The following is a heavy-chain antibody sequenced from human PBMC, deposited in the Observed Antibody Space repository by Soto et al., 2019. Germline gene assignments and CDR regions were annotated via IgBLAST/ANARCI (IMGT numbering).Heavy chain of an antibody. D-gene: IGHD2-15*01. CDR2: IDPSDSYT. J-gene: IGHJ6*02. CDR1: GYSFTSYW. CDR3: ARNSGVVVAAVYGMDV. Sequence: GESLKISCNGSGYSFTSYWISWVRQMPGKGLEWMGRIDPSDSYTNYSPSFQGHVTISADKSISTAYLQWSSLKASDTAMYYCARNSGVVVAAVYGMDVWGQGTTVTVSS. V-gene: IGHV5-10-1*01.